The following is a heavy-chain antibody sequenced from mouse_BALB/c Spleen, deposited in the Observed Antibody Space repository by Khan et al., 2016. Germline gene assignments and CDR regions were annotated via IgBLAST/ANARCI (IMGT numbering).Heavy chain of an antibody. CDR2: ISYSGYT. J-gene: IGHJ3*01. V-gene: IGHV3-2*02. CDR1: GYSITSDYA. CDR3: AYDGYYAWFTY. Sequence: EVQLQESGPGLVKPSQSLSLTCTVTGYSITSDYAWNWIRQFPGNKLEWMGYISYSGYTNYNPSLKSRISITRDQSKNQFFLQLNSVPTEDTATXYCAYDGYYAWFTYWGQGTLVTVSA. D-gene: IGHD2-3*01.